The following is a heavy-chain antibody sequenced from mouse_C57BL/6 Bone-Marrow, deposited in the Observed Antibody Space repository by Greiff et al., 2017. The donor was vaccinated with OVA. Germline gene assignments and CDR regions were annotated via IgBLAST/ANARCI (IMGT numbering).Heavy chain of an antibody. J-gene: IGHJ2*01. CDR2: ISDGGSYT. CDR1: GFTFSSYA. V-gene: IGHV5-4*01. Sequence: EVQRVESGGGLVKPGGSLKLSCAASGFTFSSYAMSWVRQTPEKRLEWVATISDGGSYTYYPDNVKGRFTISRDNAKNNLYLQMSHLKSEDTAMYYCARDYYGSSGYYFDYWGQGTTLTVSS. CDR3: ARDYYGSSGYYFDY. D-gene: IGHD1-1*01.